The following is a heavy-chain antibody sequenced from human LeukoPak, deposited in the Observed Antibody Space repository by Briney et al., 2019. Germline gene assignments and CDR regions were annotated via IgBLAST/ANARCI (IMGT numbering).Heavy chain of an antibody. CDR2: IIPILGIA. CDR3: ARAYYYDSSGYYSMDV. CDR1: GYTFTSHG. V-gene: IGHV1-69*04. D-gene: IGHD3-22*01. J-gene: IGHJ6*02. Sequence: SVKVSCKASGYTFTSHGISWVRQAPGQGLEWMGRIIPILGIANYAQKFQGRVTITADKSTSTAYMELSSLRSEDTAVYYCARAYYYDSSGYYSMDVWGQGTTVTVSS.